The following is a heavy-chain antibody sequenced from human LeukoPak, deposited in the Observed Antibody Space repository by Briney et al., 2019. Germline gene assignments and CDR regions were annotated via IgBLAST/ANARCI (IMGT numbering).Heavy chain of an antibody. D-gene: IGHD3-10*01. Sequence: ASVKVSCKASGYTFTSYDINWVRQATGQGLGWMGWMNPNSGNTGYAQKFQGRVTMTRNTSISTAYMELSSLRSEDTAVYYCARGDLLWFGELLPFDYWGQGTLVTVSS. CDR3: ARGDLLWFGELLPFDY. CDR1: GYTFTSYD. V-gene: IGHV1-8*01. J-gene: IGHJ4*02. CDR2: MNPNSGNT.